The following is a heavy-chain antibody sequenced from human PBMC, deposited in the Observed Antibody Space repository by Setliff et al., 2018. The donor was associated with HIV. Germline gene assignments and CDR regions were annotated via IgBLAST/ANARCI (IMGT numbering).Heavy chain of an antibody. CDR2: LNPKTGVA. Sequence: ASVKVSCKASGYTFTGYYLHWVRQAPGQGLQWMGRLNPKTGVAHFAQTFQGRVTMTRDTSIGIAFMELSRVKSADTAVYFCARGTVVGATIYYFDYW. V-gene: IGHV1-2*06. D-gene: IGHD1-26*01. CDR1: GYTFTGYY. CDR3: ARGTVVGATIYYFDY. J-gene: IGHJ4*01.